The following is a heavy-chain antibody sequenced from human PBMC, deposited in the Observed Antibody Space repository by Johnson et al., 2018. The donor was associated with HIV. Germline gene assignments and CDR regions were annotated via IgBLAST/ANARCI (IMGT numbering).Heavy chain of an antibody. CDR2: ISSSGSTI. D-gene: IGHD1-26*01. J-gene: IGHJ3*02. V-gene: IGHV3-48*01. CDR1: GFTFEDYA. CDR3: ARSRGGSSEDAFDI. Sequence: LVESGGGVVQPGRSLRLSCVASGFTFEDYAMHLVRQAPGKGLEWVSYISSSGSTIYYADSVKGRFTISRDNSKNTLYLQMNSLRAEDTAVYYCARSRGGSSEDAFDIWGQGTMVTVSS.